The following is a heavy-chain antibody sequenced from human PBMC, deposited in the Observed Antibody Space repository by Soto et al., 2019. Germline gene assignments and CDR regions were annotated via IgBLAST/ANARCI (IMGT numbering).Heavy chain of an antibody. CDR1: EFTFSGRS. J-gene: IGHJ6*03. V-gene: IGHV3-74*03. CDR2: IDTVGTDS. CDR3: ASGWFGPDV. D-gene: IGHD3-10*01. Sequence: EVQLVESGGGLVQPGGSLRLSCAASEFTFSGRSVHWVRQAPGKGLVWVSGIDTVGTDSTYADSVKGRFTSSRDNAKNTVYLQMNRLRVEDTAVYYCASGWFGPDVWGKGTTVTVSS.